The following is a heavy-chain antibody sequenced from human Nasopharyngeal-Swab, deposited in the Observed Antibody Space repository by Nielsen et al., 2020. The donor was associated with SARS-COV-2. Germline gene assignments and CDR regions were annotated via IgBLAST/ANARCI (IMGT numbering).Heavy chain of an antibody. CDR3: ARGSDYRAFDI. J-gene: IGHJ3*02. D-gene: IGHD1-26*01. CDR1: GGSIITYY. V-gene: IGHV4-59*01. Sequence: SETLSLTCTVSGGSIITYYWSWIRQPPGKGLEWSGYIYYSGSTSYNPSLKSRVTISVETSKNQFSLKLRSVTAAETAVYYCARGSDYRAFDIWGQGTMVTVSS. CDR2: IYYSGST.